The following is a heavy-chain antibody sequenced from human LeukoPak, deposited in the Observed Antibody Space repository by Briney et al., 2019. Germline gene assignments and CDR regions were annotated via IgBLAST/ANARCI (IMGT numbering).Heavy chain of an antibody. V-gene: IGHV3-23*01. CDR1: GFTFSSYA. D-gene: IGHD5-18*01. Sequence: GGSLRLSCAASGFTFSSYAMSWVRQAPGKGLEWVLAISGSGGSTYYADSVKGRFTISRDNSKNTLYLQMNSLRAEDTAVYYCAKDPRGYSYGYLDYWGQGTLVTVSS. CDR2: ISGSGGST. J-gene: IGHJ4*02. CDR3: AKDPRGYSYGYLDY.